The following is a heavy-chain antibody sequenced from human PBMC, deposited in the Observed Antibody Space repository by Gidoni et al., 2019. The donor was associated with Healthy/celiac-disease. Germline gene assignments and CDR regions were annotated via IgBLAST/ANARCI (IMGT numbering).Heavy chain of an antibody. CDR3: ARDLYCSGGSCYPPAPDAFDI. J-gene: IGHJ3*02. V-gene: IGHV4-4*02. Sequence: QVQLQESGPVLVKPSGTLSLTCAVSGGSISSSNWWSWVRQPPGKGLEWIGEIYHSGSTNYNPSLKSRVTISVDKSKNQFSLKLSSVTAADTAVYYCARDLYCSGGSCYPPAPDAFDIWGQGTMVTVSS. CDR1: GGSISSSNW. CDR2: IYHSGST. D-gene: IGHD2-15*01.